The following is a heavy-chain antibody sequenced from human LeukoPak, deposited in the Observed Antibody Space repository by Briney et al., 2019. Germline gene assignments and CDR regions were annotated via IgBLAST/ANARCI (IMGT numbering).Heavy chain of an antibody. D-gene: IGHD3-10*01. CDR2: ISSSSSYI. CDR1: GFTFSSYS. J-gene: IGHJ3*02. V-gene: IGHV3-21*01. CDR3: ARDLTRSDAFDI. Sequence: PGGSLRLSCAASGFTFSSYSMNWVRQAPGKGLEWVSSISSSSSYIYYADSVKGRFTISRDNAKNSLYLQMNSLRAEDTAVYYCARDLTRSDAFDIWGQGTMVTVSS.